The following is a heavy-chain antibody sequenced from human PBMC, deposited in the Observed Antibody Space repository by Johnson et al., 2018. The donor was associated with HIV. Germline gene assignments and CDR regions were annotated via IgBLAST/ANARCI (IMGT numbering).Heavy chain of an antibody. D-gene: IGHD1-26*01. CDR2: ISYDGSNK. CDR3: ARAGGWELTNAFDI. J-gene: IGHJ3*02. CDR1: GFTFSDYY. V-gene: IGHV3-30-3*01. Sequence: VQLVESGGGLVKPGGSLRLSCGASGFTFSDYYMSWIRQAPGKGLEWVAVISYDGSNKYYADSVKGRFTIYRDNSKNTLYLQMNSLRDEDTAVYYCARAGGWELTNAFDIWGQGTMVTVS.